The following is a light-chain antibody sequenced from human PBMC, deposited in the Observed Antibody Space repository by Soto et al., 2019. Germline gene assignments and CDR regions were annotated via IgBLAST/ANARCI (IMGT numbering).Light chain of an antibody. CDR3: QQYYSTPLT. J-gene: IGKJ4*01. CDR2: WAS. Sequence: DIVISHSADSLSFAXXYMXXIDXXSSHFVLYSSNNKNYLAWYQQKPGQPPKLLIYWASTRESGVPDRFSGSGSGTDFTLTISSLQAEDVAVYYCQQYYSTPLTFGGGTKVDIK. V-gene: IGKV4-1*01. CDR1: HFVLYSSNNKNY.